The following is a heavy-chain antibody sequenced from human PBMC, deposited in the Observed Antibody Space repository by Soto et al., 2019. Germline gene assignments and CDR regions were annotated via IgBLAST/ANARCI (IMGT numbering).Heavy chain of an antibody. D-gene: IGHD5-12*01. J-gene: IGHJ4*02. V-gene: IGHV3-33*01. CDR3: ARLGGLATISYYFDF. CDR2: IWYDGSNK. Sequence: GGSLRLSCAASGFTFSSYGMHWVRQAPGKGLEWVAVIWYDGSNKYYADSVKGRFTISRDNSKNTLYLQMNSLRAEDTAVYFCARLGGLATISYYFDFGGPGALVTVPS. CDR1: GFTFSSYG.